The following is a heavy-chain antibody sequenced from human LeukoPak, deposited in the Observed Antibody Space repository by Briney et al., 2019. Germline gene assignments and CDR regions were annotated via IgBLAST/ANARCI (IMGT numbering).Heavy chain of an antibody. J-gene: IGHJ4*02. Sequence: PGGSLRLSCAASGFTFSNNWMTWVRQAPGKGLEWVVSVKKDASEKYYVDSVKGRFTISRDNSKNTLYLQMNSLRAEDTAVYYCAKDLPLNIAAAGTGYFDYWGQGTLVTVSS. V-gene: IGHV3-7*03. CDR3: AKDLPLNIAAAGTGYFDY. CDR2: VKKDASEK. CDR1: GFTFSNNW. D-gene: IGHD6-13*01.